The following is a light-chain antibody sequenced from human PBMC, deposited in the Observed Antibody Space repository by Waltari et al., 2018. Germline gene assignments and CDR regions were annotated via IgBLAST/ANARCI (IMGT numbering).Light chain of an antibody. V-gene: IGKV3-15*01. J-gene: IGKJ5*01. Sequence: EIVLTQSPATLSVPPGERATFSCRASQSIADNLAWYQQKPAQAPRLLIYGASTRATGVPARFRGSGSGTEFTLTISSLQSEDVAVYYCQQYNHWPPITFGQGTRLEIK. CDR1: QSIADN. CDR2: GAS. CDR3: QQYNHWPPIT.